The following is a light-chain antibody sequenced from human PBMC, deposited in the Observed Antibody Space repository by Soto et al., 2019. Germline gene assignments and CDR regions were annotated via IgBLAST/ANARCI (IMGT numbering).Light chain of an antibody. V-gene: IGLV2-14*03. Sequence: QSALTQPDSVSGSPGQSVSISCTAASSDICNYNYVSWYQQRPGKVPKLIIHDVSDRPSGVSDRFSGSKSGNTASLTISGLQAEDEADYYCISYTSTSTYVFGTGTKVTVL. CDR3: ISYTSTSTYV. CDR1: SSDICNYNY. CDR2: DVS. J-gene: IGLJ1*01.